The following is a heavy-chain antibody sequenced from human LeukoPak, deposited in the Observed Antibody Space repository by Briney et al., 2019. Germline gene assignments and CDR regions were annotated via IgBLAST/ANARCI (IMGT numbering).Heavy chain of an antibody. CDR3: ARGRVDTVLAH. D-gene: IGHD5-18*01. CDR1: GGSICSFY. Sequence: SETLSLTCSVSGGSICSFYWSWIRQPPGEGLEWIGYIYYGGNTNYNPSLKSRVTISVDTSKNQFSLKVSSVTAADTAVYYCARGRVDTVLAHWGQGTLVTVSS. V-gene: IGHV4-59*01. CDR2: IYYGGNT. J-gene: IGHJ4*02.